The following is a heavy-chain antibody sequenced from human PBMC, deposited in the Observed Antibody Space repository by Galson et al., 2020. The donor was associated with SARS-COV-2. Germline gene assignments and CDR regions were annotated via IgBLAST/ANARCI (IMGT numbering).Heavy chain of an antibody. V-gene: IGHV4-31*03. Sequence: SETLSLTCTVSGGSISSGGYYWSWIRQHPGKGLEWIGYIYYSGSTYYNPSLKSRVTISVDTSKNQFSLKLSSVTAADTAVYYCARDWVVAALPGYYYYYGMDVWGQGTTVTVSS. CDR1: GGSISSGGYY. J-gene: IGHJ6*02. D-gene: IGHD2-15*01. CDR3: ARDWVVAALPGYYYYYGMDV. CDR2: IYYSGST.